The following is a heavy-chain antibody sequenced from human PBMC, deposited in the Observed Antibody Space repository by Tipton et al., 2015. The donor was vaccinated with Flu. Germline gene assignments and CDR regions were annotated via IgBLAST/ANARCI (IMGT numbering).Heavy chain of an antibody. CDR3: ARRLSSVIWSEGFDF. CDR1: GGSMSSFY. J-gene: IGHJ4*02. CDR2: MYAGGNT. D-gene: IGHD3-22*01. V-gene: IGHV4-4*07. Sequence: TLSLTCTASGGSMSSFYWSWIRKPAGKGLEWMGRMYAGGNTKYNPSLESRVTISIDTSKNQFSLRLSSVTAADTAVYYCARRLSSVIWSEGFDFWGQGSLVTVSS.